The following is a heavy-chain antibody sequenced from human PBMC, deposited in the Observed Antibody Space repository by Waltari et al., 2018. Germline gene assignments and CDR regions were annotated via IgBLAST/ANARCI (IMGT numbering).Heavy chain of an antibody. CDR1: AFTFSGYE. Sequence: EVQLVESGGGLVQPGGSLRLSCAASAFTFSGYEMNWVRQAPGKGLEWISYISTSGNTLYYADSVKGRFTMSRDNAKKALYLQMNSLRAEDTAIYYCASGWYYFGYWGQGTLVTVSS. CDR3: ASGWYYFGY. D-gene: IGHD6-19*01. V-gene: IGHV3-48*03. J-gene: IGHJ4*02. CDR2: ISTSGNTL.